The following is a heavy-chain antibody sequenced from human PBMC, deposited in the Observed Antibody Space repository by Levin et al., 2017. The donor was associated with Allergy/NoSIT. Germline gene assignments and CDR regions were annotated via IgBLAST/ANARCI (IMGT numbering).Heavy chain of an antibody. CDR2: ISGSGGST. CDR3: AKDKPNYDFWSGYYLDY. CDR1: GFTFSSYA. D-gene: IGHD3-3*01. J-gene: IGHJ4*02. Sequence: GGSLRLSCAASGFTFSSYAMSWVRQAPGKGLEWVSAISGSGGSTYYADSVKGRFTISRDNSKNTLYLQMNSLRAEDTAVYYCAKDKPNYDFWSGYYLDYWGQGTLVTVSS. V-gene: IGHV3-23*01.